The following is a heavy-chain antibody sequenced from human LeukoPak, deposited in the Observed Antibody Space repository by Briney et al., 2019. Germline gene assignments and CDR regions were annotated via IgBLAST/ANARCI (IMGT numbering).Heavy chain of an antibody. CDR3: ARATGKDILTGRKLDY. J-gene: IGHJ4*02. CDR1: GYTFTSYA. CDR2: INAGNGNT. V-gene: IGHV1-3*01. D-gene: IGHD3-9*01. Sequence: GASVKVSCKASGYTFTSYAMHWVRQAPGQRLEWMGWINAGNGNTKYSQKFQGRVTITRDTSASTAYMELSSLRSEDTAVYYCARATGKDILTGRKLDYWGQGTLVSVSS.